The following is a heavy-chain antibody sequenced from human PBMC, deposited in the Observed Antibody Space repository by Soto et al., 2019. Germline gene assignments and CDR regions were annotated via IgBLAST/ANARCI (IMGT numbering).Heavy chain of an antibody. CDR2: INHSGST. Sequence: TSETLSLTCAVYGGSFSGYYWSWIRQPPGKGLEWIGEINHSGSTNYNPSLKSRVTISVDTSKNQFSLKLSSVTAADTAVYYCARGAIAAAGTGHYYYGMDVWGQGTTVTVSS. J-gene: IGHJ6*02. CDR3: ARGAIAAAGTGHYYYGMDV. V-gene: IGHV4-34*01. D-gene: IGHD6-13*01. CDR1: GGSFSGYY.